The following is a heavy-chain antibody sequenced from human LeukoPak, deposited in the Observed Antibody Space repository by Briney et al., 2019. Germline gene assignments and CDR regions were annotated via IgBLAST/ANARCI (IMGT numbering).Heavy chain of an antibody. Sequence: SETLSLTCAVYGGSFSGYYWSWIRQPPGKGLEWIGEINHSGSTNYNPSLKSRVTISVDTSKNQFSLKLSSVTAADTAVYYCARGLYCSSTSCPSQLPRLTLRGYGMDVWGQGTTVTVSS. CDR1: GGSFSGYY. CDR2: INHSGST. V-gene: IGHV4-34*01. D-gene: IGHD2-2*01. J-gene: IGHJ6*02. CDR3: ARGLYCSSTSCPSQLPRLTLRGYGMDV.